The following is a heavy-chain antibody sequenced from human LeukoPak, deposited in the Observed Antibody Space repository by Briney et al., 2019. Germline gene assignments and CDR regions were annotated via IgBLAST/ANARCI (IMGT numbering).Heavy chain of an antibody. CDR2: ISSSSSYI. V-gene: IGHV3-21*04. CDR3: VKDSGTNYDSRGFLPHFDY. J-gene: IGHJ4*02. Sequence: PGGSLRLSCAASGFTFSSYNMNWVRQAPGKGLEWVSSISSSSSYIYYADSLKGRFTISRDNAKNSLYLQMNSLRAEDTALYYCVKDSGTNYDSRGFLPHFDYWGQGTLVTVSS. D-gene: IGHD3-22*01. CDR1: GFTFSSYN.